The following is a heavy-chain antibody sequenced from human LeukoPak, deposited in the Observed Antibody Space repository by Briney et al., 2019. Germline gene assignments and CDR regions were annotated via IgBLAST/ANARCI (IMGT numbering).Heavy chain of an antibody. J-gene: IGHJ4*02. CDR3: ARDLGLYDYGGNIDY. CDR1: GFTFSSYS. D-gene: IGHD4-23*01. Sequence: GGSLRLSCAASGFTFSSYSMHWIRQAPGKGLEWVSYISGSSRTMYYADSVKGRFTISRDNAKNSLYLQMNSLRAEDTAVYYCARDLGLYDYGGNIDYWGQGTLVTVSS. V-gene: IGHV3-48*04. CDR2: ISGSSRTM.